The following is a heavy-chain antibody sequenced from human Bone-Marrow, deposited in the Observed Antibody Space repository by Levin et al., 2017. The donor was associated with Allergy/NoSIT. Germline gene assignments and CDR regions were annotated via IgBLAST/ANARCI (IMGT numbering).Heavy chain of an antibody. CDR3: ARHFPEGIAAYPYKMFDP. D-gene: IGHD6-13*01. Sequence: SSETLSLTCLVSGASLSNHYWSWVRQPPGKALEWIGYIFDTGRPNYNPSLEGRVSISGDSSKNQFSLRLKSVTAADTAVYYCARHFPEGIAAYPYKMFDPWGQGTLVTVSS. CDR2: IFDTGRP. V-gene: IGHV4-59*08. J-gene: IGHJ5*02. CDR1: GASLSNHY.